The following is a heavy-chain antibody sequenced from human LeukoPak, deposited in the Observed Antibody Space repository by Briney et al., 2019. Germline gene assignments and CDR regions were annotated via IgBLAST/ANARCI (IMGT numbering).Heavy chain of an antibody. J-gene: IGHJ2*01. V-gene: IGHV3-48*01. Sequence: PGGSLRLSCAASGFTFSSYSMNWVRQAPGKGLEWVSYISSSSRTKYYADSVKGRFTISRDNAKNSLYLQMNSLRAEDTAVYYCARRGGYGDSYWYFDLWGRGTLVTVSS. D-gene: IGHD4-17*01. CDR1: GFTFSSYS. CDR2: ISSSSRTK. CDR3: ARRGGYGDSYWYFDL.